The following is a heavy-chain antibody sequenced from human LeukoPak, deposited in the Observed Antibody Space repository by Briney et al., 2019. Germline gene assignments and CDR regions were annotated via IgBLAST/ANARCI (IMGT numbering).Heavy chain of an antibody. CDR1: GFTFGDYA. V-gene: IGHV3-74*01. Sequence: GGSLRLSCSGTGFTFGDYAMSWVRQAPGKGLVWVSRIDSDGSGTSYADSVKGRFTISRDNARNTLYLQMNSLRADDTAVYYCARERGDSFDFDYWGQGTLVTVSS. CDR3: ARERGDSFDFDY. CDR2: IDSDGSGT. J-gene: IGHJ4*02. D-gene: IGHD5-18*01.